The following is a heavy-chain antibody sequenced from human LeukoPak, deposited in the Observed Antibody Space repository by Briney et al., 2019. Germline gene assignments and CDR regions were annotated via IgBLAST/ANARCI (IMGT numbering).Heavy chain of an antibody. CDR2: IDKKDDGYAIAT. Sequence: GGSVRLSCGASGFTLSGSAIHGVRESSGKGLEGVVQIDKKDDGYAIATAYSASFIGRFTISRDQSINTEYLQIKSLKTENTALYYCTRGSGTYNWFDPWGQGTLVTVSS. D-gene: IGHD1-26*01. CDR3: TRGSGTYNWFDP. V-gene: IGHV3-73*01. CDR1: GFTLSGSA. J-gene: IGHJ5*02.